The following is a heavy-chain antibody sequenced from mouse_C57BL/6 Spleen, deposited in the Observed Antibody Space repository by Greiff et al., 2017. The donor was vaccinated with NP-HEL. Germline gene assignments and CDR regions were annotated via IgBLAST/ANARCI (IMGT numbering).Heavy chain of an antibody. Sequence: QVQLQQSGAELVKPGASVKMSCKASGYTFTSYWITWVKQRPGQGLEWIGDIYPGSGSTNYNEKFKSKATLTVDTSSSTAYMQLSSLTSEDSAVYYCARGGSYDYDGAWFAYWGQGTLVTVSA. CDR3: ARGGSYDYDGAWFAY. J-gene: IGHJ3*01. V-gene: IGHV1-55*01. CDR2: IYPGSGST. D-gene: IGHD2-4*01. CDR1: GYTFTSYW.